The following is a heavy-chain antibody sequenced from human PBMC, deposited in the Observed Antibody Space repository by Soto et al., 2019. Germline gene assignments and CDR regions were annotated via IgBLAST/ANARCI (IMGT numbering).Heavy chain of an antibody. CDR1: GTSISSNFW. J-gene: IGHJ4*02. D-gene: IGHD6-19*01. CDR2: AHPSGTT. Sequence: QVQLQESGPGLVKPSGTLSLTCAVSGTSISSNFWWSWVRQPPGKGLEWIGEAHPSGTTNYNPSLESRVTISVEKSNNHLSLNLNSLAAADTAVFFCARHVGVAGTRGFDYWGQGVLVAVSS. CDR3: ARHVGVAGTRGFDY. V-gene: IGHV4-4*02.